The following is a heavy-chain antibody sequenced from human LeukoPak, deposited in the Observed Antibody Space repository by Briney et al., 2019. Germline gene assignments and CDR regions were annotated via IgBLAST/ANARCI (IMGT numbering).Heavy chain of an antibody. CDR1: GFTFSNYG. CDR3: AKDRYCSGGNCYSFDY. D-gene: IGHD2-15*01. CDR2: ISTSGGST. J-gene: IGHJ4*02. V-gene: IGHV3-23*01. Sequence: PGGSLRLSCAASGFTFSNYGMTWVRQAPGKALEWVSTISTSGGSTYYADSVKGRFTISRDNSKNTLYLQMNSLRAEDTAVYYCAKDRYCSGGNCYSFDYWGQGTLVTVSS.